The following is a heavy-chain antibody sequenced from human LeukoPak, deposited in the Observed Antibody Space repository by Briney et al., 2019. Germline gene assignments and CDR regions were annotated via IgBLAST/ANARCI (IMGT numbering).Heavy chain of an antibody. CDR3: ARGTPDY. CDR1: GFTFSSYS. J-gene: IGHJ4*02. CDR2: ISSSSYI. Sequence: PGGSLRLSCAASGFTFSSYSMNWVRQAPGKGLEWVSSISSSSYIYYADSVKGRFTISRDNAKSSLYLQMNSPRAEDTAVYYCARGTPDYWGQGTLVTVSS. V-gene: IGHV3-21*01.